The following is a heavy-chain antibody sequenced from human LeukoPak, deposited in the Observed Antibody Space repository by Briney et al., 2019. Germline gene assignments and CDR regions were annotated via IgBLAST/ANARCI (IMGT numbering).Heavy chain of an antibody. CDR2: ISDSGGRT. CDR3: ARVVSAAKAAAFDI. Sequence: GGSLRLSCAVSGITLSNYGMSWVRQAPGKGLEWVAGISDSGGRTNYADSVKGRFTISRDNPKNTLYLQMNSLRAEDTAVYYCARVVSAAKAAAFDIWGQGTMVTVSS. D-gene: IGHD2-2*01. CDR1: GITLSNYG. J-gene: IGHJ3*02. V-gene: IGHV3-23*01.